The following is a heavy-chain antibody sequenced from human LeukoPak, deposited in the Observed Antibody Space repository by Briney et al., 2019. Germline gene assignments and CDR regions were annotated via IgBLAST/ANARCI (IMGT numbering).Heavy chain of an antibody. Sequence: GGSLRLSCAASGFTFSSYSMNWVRQAPGKGLEWVSYISSSSSTIYYADSVKGRFTISRDNSKNTLYLQMNNLRAEDTAVYYCARAQPYGDYFDYWGQGTLVTVSS. V-gene: IGHV3-48*01. J-gene: IGHJ4*02. D-gene: IGHD4-17*01. CDR1: GFTFSSYS. CDR3: ARAQPYGDYFDY. CDR2: ISSSSSTI.